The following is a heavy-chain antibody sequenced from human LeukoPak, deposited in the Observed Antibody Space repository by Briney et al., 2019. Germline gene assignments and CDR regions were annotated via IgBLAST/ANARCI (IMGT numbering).Heavy chain of an antibody. J-gene: IGHJ6*02. Sequence: GGSLRLSCAASGFTFSSNGMNWVRQAPGKGLEWVSAIGTAGDTYYPGSVKGRFTISRENAKNSLYLQMNSLRAGDTAVYYCARDGGYSYGMDVWGQGTTVTVSS. V-gene: IGHV3-13*01. D-gene: IGHD5-18*01. CDR1: GFTFSSNG. CDR2: IGTAGDT. CDR3: ARDGGYSYGMDV.